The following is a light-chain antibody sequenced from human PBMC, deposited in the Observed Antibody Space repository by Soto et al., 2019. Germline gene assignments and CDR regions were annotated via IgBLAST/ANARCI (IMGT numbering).Light chain of an antibody. J-gene: IGKJ4*01. Sequence: DFQMTQSPSSLSASVGDRVTITCRASQNIGTYLNWYQHKPGKAPELLIYGASNLQGGVPSRFRGSGSGTDFTLAINPRQPEDFATYYCQETYSTPRLTFGGGTKVEI. CDR3: QETYSTPRLT. V-gene: IGKV1-39*01. CDR1: QNIGTY. CDR2: GAS.